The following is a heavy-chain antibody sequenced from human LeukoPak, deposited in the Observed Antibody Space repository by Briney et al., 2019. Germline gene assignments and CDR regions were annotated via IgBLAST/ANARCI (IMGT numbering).Heavy chain of an antibody. D-gene: IGHD2-15*01. V-gene: IGHV3-74*01. CDR3: AKDPGPHTAFNWFDT. CDR1: GFTFSSYW. CDR2: INVDGSIT. Sequence: GVSLRLSCAASGFTFSSYWMHWVRQAPGKGLVWVSRINVDGSITDYADSVRGRFTISRDNAKNTLYLQMDSLRVDDTAVYYCAKDPGPHTAFNWFDTWGQGTLVTVSS. J-gene: IGHJ5*02.